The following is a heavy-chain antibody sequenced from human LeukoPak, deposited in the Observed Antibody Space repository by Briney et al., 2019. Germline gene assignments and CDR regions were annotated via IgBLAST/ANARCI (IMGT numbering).Heavy chain of an antibody. V-gene: IGHV4-34*01. CDR2: INHSGST. CDR3: ASSRDYSRSKWDY. Sequence: SETLSLTCAVYSGSFSDYYWSWISQPPGKGLEWIGEINHSGSTNYNPSLKSRVTISVDTSKNQFSLRLSSVIAADTAVYYCASSRDYSRSKWDYWGQGTLVTVSS. D-gene: IGHD6-13*01. J-gene: IGHJ4*02. CDR1: SGSFSDYY.